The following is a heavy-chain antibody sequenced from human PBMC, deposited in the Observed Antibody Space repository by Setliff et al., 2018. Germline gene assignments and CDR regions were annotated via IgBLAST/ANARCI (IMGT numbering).Heavy chain of an antibody. Sequence: PSETLSLTCTVSGGSISSNYWSWVRQPPGKGLEWIGYIYTSGSTNYNPSLKSRGTISVDTSRNQFSLKLSSVTAADTAVYYCVRVEAGYCSSTSCYVVGAFDIWGQGTMVTV. CDR3: VRVEAGYCSSTSCYVVGAFDI. J-gene: IGHJ3*02. V-gene: IGHV4-4*08. D-gene: IGHD2-2*03. CDR2: IYTSGST. CDR1: GGSISSNY.